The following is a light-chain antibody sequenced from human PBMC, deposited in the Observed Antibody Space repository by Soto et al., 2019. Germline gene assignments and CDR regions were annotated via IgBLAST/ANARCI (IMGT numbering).Light chain of an antibody. Sequence: QSVLTQPASVSESPGQSITISCTGTSSDVGSYNYVSWYQQHPGKAPKLMIYEVSDRPSGISSRFSGSKSGNTASLTISGLQTEDEADYYCSSYTSSSTLFGTGTKVTVL. CDR1: SSDVGSYNY. CDR3: SSYTSSSTL. CDR2: EVS. V-gene: IGLV2-14*01. J-gene: IGLJ1*01.